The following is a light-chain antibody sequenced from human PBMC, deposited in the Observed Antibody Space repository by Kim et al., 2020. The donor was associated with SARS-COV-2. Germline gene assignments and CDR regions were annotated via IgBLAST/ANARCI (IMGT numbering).Light chain of an antibody. V-gene: IGKV3-11*01. Sequence: SQGDRTTRSCKASQRVSSYLAWYQQKPGQAPGLLIYDASNRATGIPARFSGSGSGTDFTLTISSREPEDFAVYYCQQRSNWPPLTFGGETKVDIK. CDR2: DAS. CDR1: QRVSSY. CDR3: QQRSNWPPLT. J-gene: IGKJ4*01.